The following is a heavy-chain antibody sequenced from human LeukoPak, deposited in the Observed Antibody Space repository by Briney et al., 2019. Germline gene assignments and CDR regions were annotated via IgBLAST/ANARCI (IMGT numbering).Heavy chain of an antibody. V-gene: IGHV3-23*01. CDR2: ISGSGGST. D-gene: IGHD6-19*01. J-gene: IGHJ4*02. CDR1: GFTFSSYA. CDR3: ARAVAGRWKFDY. Sequence: GSLRLSCAASGFTFSSYAMSWVRQAPGKGLEWVSAISGSGGSTYYADSVKGRFTISRDNSKNTLYLQMNSLRAGDTAVYYCARAVAGRWKFDYWGQGTLVTVSS.